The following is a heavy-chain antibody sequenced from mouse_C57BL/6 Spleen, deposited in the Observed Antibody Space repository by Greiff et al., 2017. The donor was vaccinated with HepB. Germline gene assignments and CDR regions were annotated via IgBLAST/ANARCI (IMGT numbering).Heavy chain of an antibody. Sequence: DVKLVESGGGLVKPGGSLKLSCAASGFTFSDYGMHWVRQAPEKGLEWVAYISSGSSTIYYADTVKGRFTISRDNAKNTLFLQMTSLRSEDTAMYYCARLAMANYFDYWGQGTTLTVSS. CDR1: GFTFSDYG. V-gene: IGHV5-17*01. D-gene: IGHD1-1*02. CDR3: ARLAMANYFDY. CDR2: ISSGSSTI. J-gene: IGHJ2*01.